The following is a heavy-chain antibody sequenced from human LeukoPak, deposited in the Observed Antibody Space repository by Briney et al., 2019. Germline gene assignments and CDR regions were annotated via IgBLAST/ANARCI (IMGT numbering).Heavy chain of an antibody. CDR1: GFSLSTTGVG. CDR2: IYWDDDK. J-gene: IGHJ4*02. Sequence: SGPTLVKPTQTLTLTCSFSGFSLSTTGVGVGWIRQSPGKALEWLALIYWDDDKRYNPSLKTRLTIVKDTSNNHVVHLMTNMDPVDTATYYCAHRRSGYNWNHGDFDYWGQGNPVTVSS. V-gene: IGHV2-5*02. CDR3: AHRRSGYNWNHGDFDY. D-gene: IGHD1-14*01.